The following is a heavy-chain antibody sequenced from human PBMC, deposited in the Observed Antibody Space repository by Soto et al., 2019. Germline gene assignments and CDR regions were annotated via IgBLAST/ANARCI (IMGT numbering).Heavy chain of an antibody. D-gene: IGHD5-12*01. CDR3: ARDLENSGSGES. Sequence: GGSLRLSCAASGFTFSSYGMHWVRQAPGKGLEWVAVIWYDGSNKYYADSVKGRFTISRDNSKNTLYLQMNSLRAEDTAVYYCARDLENSGSGESWGQGTLVTAPQ. CDR1: GFTFSSYG. J-gene: IGHJ5*02. V-gene: IGHV3-33*01. CDR2: IWYDGSNK.